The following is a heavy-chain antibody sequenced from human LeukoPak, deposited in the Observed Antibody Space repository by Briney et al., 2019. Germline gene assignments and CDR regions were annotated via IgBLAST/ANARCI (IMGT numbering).Heavy chain of an antibody. CDR2: ISSSSSTI. V-gene: IGHV3-48*01. Sequence: GGSLRLSCAASGFTFSSYSMNWVRQAPGKGLEWVSYISSSSSTIYYADSVKGRFTFSRDNAKNSLYLQMNSLRAEDTAVYYCARDPPVLRFLVDIFGMDVWGQGTTVTVSS. CDR1: GFTFSSYS. CDR3: ARDPPVLRFLVDIFGMDV. J-gene: IGHJ6*02. D-gene: IGHD3-3*01.